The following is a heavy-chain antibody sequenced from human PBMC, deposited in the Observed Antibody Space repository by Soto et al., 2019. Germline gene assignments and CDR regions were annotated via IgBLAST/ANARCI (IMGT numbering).Heavy chain of an antibody. CDR3: AKVGGYHYWYIDV. CDR1: GFTFSTYA. CDR2: VSNSAANT. V-gene: IGHV3-23*01. Sequence: EVQLLESGGGLIQPGGSLRLSCAASGFTFSTYAMSWVRQAPGKGLEWVAAVSNSAANTYFADSVRGRSTISRDNSKNTLYLQMNGLRAEDTAIYYCAKVGGYHYWYIDVWGRGTLVTVSS. J-gene: IGHJ2*01. D-gene: IGHD5-12*01.